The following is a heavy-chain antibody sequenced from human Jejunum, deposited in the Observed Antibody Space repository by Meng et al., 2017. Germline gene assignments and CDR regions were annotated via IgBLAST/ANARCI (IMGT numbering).Heavy chain of an antibody. CDR2: IRSKANGEAT. D-gene: IGHD5-18*01. Sequence: GGSLRLSCTVSGFTFGDYAMIWFRQAPGKGLERIGFIRSKANGEATEYAASVKGRFTISRDDSKSIAYLQMNSLKMEDTAVYHCTRKGPPDNYAMDVWGQGTMVTVSS. V-gene: IGHV3-49*03. CDR1: GFTFGDYA. CDR3: TRKGPPDNYAMDV. J-gene: IGHJ6*02.